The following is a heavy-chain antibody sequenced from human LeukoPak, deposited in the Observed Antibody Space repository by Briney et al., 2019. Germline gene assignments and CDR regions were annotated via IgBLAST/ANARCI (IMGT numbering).Heavy chain of an antibody. CDR3: ARGGRFLEWLLDY. J-gene: IGHJ4*02. D-gene: IGHD3-3*01. Sequence: SVKVSCKASGGTFSSYAISWVRQAPGQGLEWMGGIIPIFSTANYAQKFQGRVTITTDESTSTAYMELSSLRSEDTAVYYCARGGRFLEWLLDYWGQGTLVTVSS. CDR1: GGTFSSYA. CDR2: IIPIFSTA. V-gene: IGHV1-69*05.